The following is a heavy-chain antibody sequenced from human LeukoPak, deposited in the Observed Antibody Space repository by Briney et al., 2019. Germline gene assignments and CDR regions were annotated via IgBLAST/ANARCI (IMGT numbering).Heavy chain of an antibody. CDR2: ISGSGGST. V-gene: IGHV3-23*01. J-gene: IGHJ4*02. CDR1: GFTFSSYA. D-gene: IGHD3-10*01. CDR3: AKGVFFGPHVRSYFDY. Sequence: TGGSLRLSCAASGFTFSSYAMSWVRQAPGKGLEWVSAISGSGGSTYYADSVKGRFTISRDNSKNTLYLQMNSLRAEDTAVYYCAKGVFFGPHVRSYFDYWGQGTLVTVYS.